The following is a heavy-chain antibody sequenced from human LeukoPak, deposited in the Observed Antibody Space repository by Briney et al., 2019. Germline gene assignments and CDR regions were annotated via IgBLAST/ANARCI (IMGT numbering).Heavy chain of an antibody. Sequence: GGSLRLSCAASGFTLSTYGMLWVRQAPGQGPEGVALIRYDGSNKYYADSVKGRFTISRDNSKNTLHLQMNILRVEDTAMYYCAKAGTQQWLLFVGVYWGQGALVTVSS. CDR3: AKAGTQQWLLFVGVY. J-gene: IGHJ4*02. CDR1: GFTLSTYG. D-gene: IGHD6-19*01. CDR2: IRYDGSNK. V-gene: IGHV3-30*02.